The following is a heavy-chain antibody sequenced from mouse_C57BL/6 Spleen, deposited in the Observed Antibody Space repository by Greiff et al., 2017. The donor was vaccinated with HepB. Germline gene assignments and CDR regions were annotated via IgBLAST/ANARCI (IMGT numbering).Heavy chain of an antibody. CDR1: GYSFTGYY. J-gene: IGHJ2*01. D-gene: IGHD2-1*01. CDR3: ARRRYYGNYPYFDY. Sequence: EVQRVESGPELVKPGASVKISCKASGYSFTGYYMNWVKQSPEKSLEWIGEINPSTGGTTYNQKFKAKATLTVDKSSSTAYMQLKSLTSEDSAVYYCARRRYYGNYPYFDYWGQGTTLTVSS. V-gene: IGHV1-42*01. CDR2: INPSTGGT.